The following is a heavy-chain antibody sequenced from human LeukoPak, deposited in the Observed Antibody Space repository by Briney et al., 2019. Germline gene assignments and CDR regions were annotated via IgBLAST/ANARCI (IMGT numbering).Heavy chain of an antibody. CDR2: IFYSGST. Sequence: SETLSLTCTVSGGSISTSNYYWGWIRQPPGKGLEWIGNIFYSGSTYYSPSLKSRVTISVDTSKNQFSLKLSSVTAADTAVYYCARVKEDRDYYYMDVWGKGTTVTISS. J-gene: IGHJ6*03. V-gene: IGHV4-39*07. CDR1: GGSISTSNYY. CDR3: ARVKEDRDYYYMDV. D-gene: IGHD2-15*01.